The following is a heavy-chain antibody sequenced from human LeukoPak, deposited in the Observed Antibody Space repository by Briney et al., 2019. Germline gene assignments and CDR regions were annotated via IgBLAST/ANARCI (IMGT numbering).Heavy chain of an antibody. CDR3: AELGITMIGGV. Sequence: VGSLRLSCAASGFTFSSYWMSWVRQAPGKGLEWVANIKLDGSEKYYVDSVKGRFTISRDNAKNSLYLQMNSLRAEDTAVYYCAELGITMIGGVWGKGTTVTISS. V-gene: IGHV3-7*01. D-gene: IGHD3-10*02. CDR2: IKLDGSEK. J-gene: IGHJ6*04. CDR1: GFTFSSYW.